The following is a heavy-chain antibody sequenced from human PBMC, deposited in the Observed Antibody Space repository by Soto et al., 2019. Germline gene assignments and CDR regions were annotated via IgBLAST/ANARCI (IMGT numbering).Heavy chain of an antibody. V-gene: IGHV4-34*01. CDR1: GGSFSGYY. D-gene: IGHD3-10*01. J-gene: IGHJ5*02. CDR2: IYHSGST. Sequence: QVQLQQWGAGLLKPSETLSLTCAVYGGSFSGYYWSWIRQPPGKGLEWIWEIYHSGSTNYNPSLKSLFTISVDTSKNQFSLKLSSVNAADTAVYDCARRGYYVSGQWTWFDPWGQGHLVNVAA. CDR3: ARRGYYVSGQWTWFDP.